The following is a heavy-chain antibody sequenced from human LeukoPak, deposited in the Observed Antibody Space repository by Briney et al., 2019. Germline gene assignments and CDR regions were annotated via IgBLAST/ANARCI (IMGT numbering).Heavy chain of an antibody. D-gene: IGHD3-10*01. CDR1: GYTFTSYY. CDR3: ARGGVGYQIDY. J-gene: IGHJ4*02. Sequence: ASVTVSCKASGYTFTSYYMNWVRQAPGQGLEWMGIINPSGGSTSYAKKFQGRVTMTRDTSPSTVYMELSSLRSEDTAVYYCARGGVGYQIDYWGQGTLVTVSS. CDR2: INPSGGST. V-gene: IGHV1-46*01.